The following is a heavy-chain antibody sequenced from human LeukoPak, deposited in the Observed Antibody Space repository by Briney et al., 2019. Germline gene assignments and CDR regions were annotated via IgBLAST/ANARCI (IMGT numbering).Heavy chain of an antibody. CDR2: ISGSGNDA. J-gene: IGHJ3*02. Sequence: GGSLRLSCAASRFTFSTYALSWVRQAPGKGLEWVSVISGSGNDAHYADSVKGRFTISRDNSKNLLYLQMNSLRADDTAVYYCAKDLFRRSTVAGDVFDIWGQGTMVTVSS. D-gene: IGHD2-8*02. V-gene: IGHV3-23*01. CDR1: RFTFSTYA. CDR3: AKDLFRRSTVAGDVFDI.